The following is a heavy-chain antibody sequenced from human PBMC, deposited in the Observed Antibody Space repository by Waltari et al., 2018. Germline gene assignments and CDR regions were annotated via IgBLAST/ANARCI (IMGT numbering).Heavy chain of an antibody. CDR2: IYWNDDK. J-gene: IGHJ3*01. V-gene: IGHV2-5*01. CDR1: GXSVXTSGVG. CDR3: AXPSKGRGTAFDX. Sequence: QITXKESXXTLVKPTXXLXLTCTXSGXSVXTSGVGVGWIRQSPGKALEWLALIYWNDDKRYSPSLKTRXTIIKDTSKNQVVLTMTXMDPVDTAXYXCAXPSKGRGTAFDXWGQGTXVTVSS.